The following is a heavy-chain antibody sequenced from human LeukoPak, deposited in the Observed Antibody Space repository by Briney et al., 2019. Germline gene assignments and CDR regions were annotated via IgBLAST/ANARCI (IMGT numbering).Heavy chain of an antibody. V-gene: IGHV3-11*04. CDR3: ARVYLEPSGSGDAFDI. CDR1: GFTFSDYY. CDR2: ISSSGSTI. Sequence: GGSLRLSCAASGFTFSDYYMSWIRQAPGKGLEWVSYISSSGSTIYYADSVKGRFTISRDNAKNSLYLQMNSLRAEDTAVYCCARVYLEPSGSGDAFDIWGQGTMVTVSS. J-gene: IGHJ3*02. D-gene: IGHD3-10*01.